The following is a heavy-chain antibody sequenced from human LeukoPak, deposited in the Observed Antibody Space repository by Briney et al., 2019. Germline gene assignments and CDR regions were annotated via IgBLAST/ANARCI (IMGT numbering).Heavy chain of an antibody. CDR3: ARAITDDYGDYVPPDY. V-gene: IGHV4-39*01. J-gene: IGHJ4*02. CDR1: GDSISSSGYY. Sequence: SETLSLTCTVSGDSISSSGYYWGWIRQPPGKGLEWIASIYYSGRTYYNPSLKSRITISVDSSKNQFSLRLSSVTAADTAVYYCARAITDDYGDYVPPDYWGQGTLVTVSS. D-gene: IGHD4-17*01. CDR2: IYYSGRT.